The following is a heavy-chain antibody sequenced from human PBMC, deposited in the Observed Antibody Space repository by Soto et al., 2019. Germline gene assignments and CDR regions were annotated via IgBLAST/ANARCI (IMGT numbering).Heavy chain of an antibody. J-gene: IGHJ4*02. D-gene: IGHD1-26*01. CDR1: GFTFSSYG. CDR2: ISYDGSNK. CDR3: AKMGYGSGSYSADY. Sequence: LRLSCAASGFTFSSYGMHWVRQAPGKGLEWVAVISYDGSNKYYADSVKGRFTISRDNSKNTLYLQMNSLRAEDTAVYYCAKMGYGSGSYSADYWGQGTLVTVSS. V-gene: IGHV3-30*18.